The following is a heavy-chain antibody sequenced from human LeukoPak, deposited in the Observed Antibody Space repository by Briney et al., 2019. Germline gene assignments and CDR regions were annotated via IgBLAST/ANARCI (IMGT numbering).Heavy chain of an antibody. J-gene: IGHJ4*02. CDR3: ARQRSVARPSLDY. CDR2: ICYSGST. CDR1: GGSITSSSYY. Sequence: SETLSLTCTVSGGSITSSSYYWGWIRQPPGKGLEWIGSICYSGSTYDNPSLKSRLTISVDTSKNQFSLKLSSVTAADTAVYYCARQRSVARPSLDYWGQGTLVTVSS. V-gene: IGHV4-39*01. D-gene: IGHD2-15*01.